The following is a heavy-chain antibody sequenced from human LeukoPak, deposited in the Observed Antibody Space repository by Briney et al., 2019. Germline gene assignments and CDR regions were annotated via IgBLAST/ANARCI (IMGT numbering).Heavy chain of an antibody. V-gene: IGHV4-39*01. CDR3: ARHPYYYYYMDV. CDR2: IYYSGST. Sequence: SETLSLTYSVSGGSISSSSYYWVWIRQPPGKGLEWIGSIYYSGSTYYNPSLKSRVTISVDMSKNQFSLNLNSVTAADTAVYYCARHPYYYYYMDVWGKGTTVTVSS. CDR1: GGSISSSSYY. J-gene: IGHJ6*03.